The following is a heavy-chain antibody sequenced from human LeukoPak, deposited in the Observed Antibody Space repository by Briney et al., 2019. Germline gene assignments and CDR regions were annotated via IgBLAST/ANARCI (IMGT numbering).Heavy chain of an antibody. V-gene: IGHV1-18*01. CDR2: ISPYNGNT. CDR3: ARETAVAGTADYYYYYMDV. D-gene: IGHD6-19*01. Sequence: ASVKVSCKASGYTFTSYGISWVRQAPGQGLEWMGWISPYNGNTNYAQKLQGRVTMTTDTSTSTAYMELRSLRYDDTAVYYCARETAVAGTADYYYYYMDVWGKGTTVTVSS. J-gene: IGHJ6*03. CDR1: GYTFTSYG.